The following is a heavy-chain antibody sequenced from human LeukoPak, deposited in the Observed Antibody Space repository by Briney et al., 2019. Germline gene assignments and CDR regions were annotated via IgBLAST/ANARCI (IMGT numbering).Heavy chain of an antibody. V-gene: IGHV3-7*01. CDR2: IKQDGSEK. D-gene: IGHD3-10*01. CDR1: GFTFSNYC. CDR3: ARDERYYYGSGSYIDY. J-gene: IGHJ4*02. Sequence: AGSLRLSCAASGFTFSNYCMSWVRQAPGKGLEWVVNIKQDGSEKYYVDSGKGRFTISRDNSKNTLYLQMNSLRAEDTAVYYCARDERYYYGSGSYIDYWGQGTLVTVSS.